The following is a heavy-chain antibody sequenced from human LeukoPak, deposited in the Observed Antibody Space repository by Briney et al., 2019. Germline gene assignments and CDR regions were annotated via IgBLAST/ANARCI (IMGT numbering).Heavy chain of an antibody. CDR3: ARDHPSLNYYGSGSYLFDY. V-gene: IGHV1-2*02. CDR2: INPNSGGT. J-gene: IGHJ4*02. Sequence: ASVKVSCKASGYTFTGYYMHWVRQAPGQGLEWMGWINPNSGGTNYAKKFQGRVTMTRDTSISTAYMELSRLRSDDTAVYYCARDHPSLNYYGSGSYLFDYWGQGTLVTVSS. CDR1: GYTFTGYY. D-gene: IGHD3-10*01.